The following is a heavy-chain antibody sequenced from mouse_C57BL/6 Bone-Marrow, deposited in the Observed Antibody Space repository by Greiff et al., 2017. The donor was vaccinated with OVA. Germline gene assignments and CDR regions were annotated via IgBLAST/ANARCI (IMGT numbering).Heavy chain of an antibody. D-gene: IGHD2-2*01. CDR3: ARHGATMVTFFDY. CDR1: GYTFTSYW. V-gene: IGHV1-53*01. Sequence: QVQLQQPGTELVKPGASVKLSCKASGYTFTSYWMHWVKQRPGQGLEWIGNINPSNGGTNYNEKFKSKATLTVDKSSSTAYMQLSILTSEDSAVYFCARHGATMVTFFDYWGQGTTLTVSS. CDR2: INPSNGGT. J-gene: IGHJ2*01.